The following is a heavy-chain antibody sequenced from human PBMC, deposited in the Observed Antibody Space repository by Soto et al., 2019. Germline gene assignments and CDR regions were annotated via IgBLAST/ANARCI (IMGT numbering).Heavy chain of an antibody. D-gene: IGHD2-2*03. V-gene: IGHV3-21*06. CDR1: GFTFSSYS. CDR3: AREPLFVGYYSYMDV. Sequence: EVQLVESGGGLVKPGGSLRLSCEASGFTFSSYSMNWVRQAPGKGLEWVSAISYRSDYIYADSVKGRFTISRDNAKNSLYLQMNSLRAEDTAVYFCAREPLFVGYYSYMDVWGKGPTVNVSS. CDR2: ISYRSDYI. J-gene: IGHJ6*03.